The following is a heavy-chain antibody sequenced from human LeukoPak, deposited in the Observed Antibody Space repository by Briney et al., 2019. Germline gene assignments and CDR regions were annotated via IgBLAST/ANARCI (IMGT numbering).Heavy chain of an antibody. CDR2: INPSGGST. J-gene: IGHJ4*02. Sequence: GASVKVSCKASGYTFTSYYMHWVRQAPGQGLEWMGIINPSGGSTSYAQKFQGRVTMTRDTSTSTVYMELSSLRSEDTAVYYCATDSPPSWATVTQGSFDYWGQGTLVTVSS. CDR1: GYTFTSYY. V-gene: IGHV1-46*01. CDR3: ATDSPPSWATVTQGSFDY. D-gene: IGHD4-17*01.